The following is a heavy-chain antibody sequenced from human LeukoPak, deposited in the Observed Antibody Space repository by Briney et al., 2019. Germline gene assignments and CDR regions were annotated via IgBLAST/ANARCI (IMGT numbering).Heavy chain of an antibody. Sequence: PSETLSLTCTVSGVSISSGGYYWSWIRQHPGKGLEWIGYIYYSGSTYYNPSLKSRVTISVDTSKNQFSLKLSSVTAADTAVYYCARHFRTGIVGATLFDYWGQGTLVTVSS. D-gene: IGHD1-26*01. CDR3: ARHFRTGIVGATLFDY. CDR1: GVSISSGGYY. J-gene: IGHJ4*02. V-gene: IGHV4-31*03. CDR2: IYYSGST.